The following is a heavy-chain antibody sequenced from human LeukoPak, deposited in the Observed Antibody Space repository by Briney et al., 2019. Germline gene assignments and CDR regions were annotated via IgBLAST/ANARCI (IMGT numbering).Heavy chain of an antibody. Sequence: PGGSLRLSCAASGITFSNYAMNWVRRAPGKGLEWVSAISGSGGSTYYADSVKGRFTISRDNSKNTLYLQMNSLRAEDTAVYYCAKDAPVNIVVVPAANSWGQGTLVTVSS. V-gene: IGHV3-23*01. CDR2: ISGSGGST. J-gene: IGHJ4*02. CDR3: AKDAPVNIVVVPAANS. D-gene: IGHD2-2*01. CDR1: GITFSNYA.